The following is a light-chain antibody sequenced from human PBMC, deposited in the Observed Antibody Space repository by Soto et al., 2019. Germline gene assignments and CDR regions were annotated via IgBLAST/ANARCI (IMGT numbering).Light chain of an antibody. V-gene: IGKV3-20*01. Sequence: EIVLTQSPGTLSLSPGDRATLSCRASQTVSSSYLAWYQQKPGQAPRLLIYGASSRATGIPDRFSGSGSGTDFTLTISGLRPEDFATYYCQQSFSAPLSFGQGTKLEIK. CDR2: GAS. J-gene: IGKJ2*01. CDR3: QQSFSAPLS. CDR1: QTVSSSY.